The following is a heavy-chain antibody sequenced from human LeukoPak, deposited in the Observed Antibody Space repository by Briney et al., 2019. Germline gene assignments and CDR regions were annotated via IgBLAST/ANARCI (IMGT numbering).Heavy chain of an antibody. CDR3: AKVGQPGPEYYFDY. V-gene: IGHV3-11*04. CDR2: ISNSGTTI. J-gene: IGHJ4*02. CDR1: GFTFSDYY. D-gene: IGHD3-10*01. Sequence: PGGSLRLSCAASGFTFSDYYMSWIRQAPGKGLEWVSYISNSGTTIYYADSVKGRFTISRDNSKNTLYLQMNSLRAEDTAVYYCAKVGQPGPEYYFDYWGQGTLVTVSS.